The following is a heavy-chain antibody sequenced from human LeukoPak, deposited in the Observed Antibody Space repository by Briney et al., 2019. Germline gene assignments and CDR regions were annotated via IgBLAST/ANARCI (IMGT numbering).Heavy chain of an antibody. Sequence: GGSLRLSCTASGFTFSNAWMSWVRQAPGKGLEWVGRIKSKTDGGTPDYAAPVKGRFTISRDDSKNTLYLQMNSLKTEDTAVYYCTGVSRSSWYDYWGQGTLVTVSS. CDR2: IKSKTDGGTP. D-gene: IGHD6-13*01. CDR3: TGVSRSSWYDY. V-gene: IGHV3-15*01. J-gene: IGHJ4*02. CDR1: GFTFSNAW.